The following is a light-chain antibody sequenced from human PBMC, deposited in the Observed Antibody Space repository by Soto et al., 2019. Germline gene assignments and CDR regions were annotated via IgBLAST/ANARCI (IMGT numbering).Light chain of an antibody. V-gene: IGLV2-11*01. CDR2: DVS. J-gene: IGLJ2*01. CDR1: SSDVGGYNY. Sequence: QSVLTQPRSVSGSPGQSVTISCTGTSSDVGGYNYVSWYQQHPGKAPKLMIYDVSKRPSGVPDRFSGSKSGNTASLTISGLQAEVEADYYCCSYAGSYTFNVVFGGGTKVTVL. CDR3: CSYAGSYTFNVV.